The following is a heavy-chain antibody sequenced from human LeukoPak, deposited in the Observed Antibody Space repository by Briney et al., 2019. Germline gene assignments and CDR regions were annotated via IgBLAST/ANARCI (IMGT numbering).Heavy chain of an antibody. J-gene: IGHJ3*02. V-gene: IGHV5-51*01. D-gene: IGHD3-10*01. CDR2: IFPGDSDT. Sequence: GESLKISCKGSGYSFTSYWIGWVRQMPGKGLEWMGIIFPGDSDTRYSPSFQGQVTISVDKSINTAYLQWCSLKASDTAMYHCARSYGSGSFDAFDMWGQGTTVTVSS. CDR1: GYSFTSYW. CDR3: ARSYGSGSFDAFDM.